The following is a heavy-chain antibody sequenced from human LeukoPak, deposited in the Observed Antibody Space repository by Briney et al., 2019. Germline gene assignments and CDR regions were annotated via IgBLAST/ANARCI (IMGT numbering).Heavy chain of an antibody. D-gene: IGHD3-22*01. CDR3: ARLVYDTTGGYSYDY. CDR1: GYTFTGYY. CDR2: INCNSGDT. V-gene: IGHV1-2*02. J-gene: IGHJ4*02. Sequence: ASVKVSCKASGYTFTGYYIHWVRQAPGQGLERMGCINCNSGDTHYAQRFQGRVTMTRDTSISTAYMELSRLTSDDTAVYYCARLVYDTTGGYSYDYWGQGTLVTVSS.